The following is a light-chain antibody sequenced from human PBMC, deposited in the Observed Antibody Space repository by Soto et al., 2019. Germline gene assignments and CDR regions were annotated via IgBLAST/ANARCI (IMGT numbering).Light chain of an antibody. V-gene: IGLV2-14*01. CDR3: GSSTDTDTLVI. CDR2: EVT. Sequence: QSALTQPDSVSGSPGQSITISCTGTTSDVGRYKFVSWYQHHPGKAPKLLIFEVTNRPSGVSSRFSGSKSGNTASLTISGLQTEDEATYYCGSSTDTDTLVIFGGGTKVTVL. CDR1: TSDVGRYKF. J-gene: IGLJ2*01.